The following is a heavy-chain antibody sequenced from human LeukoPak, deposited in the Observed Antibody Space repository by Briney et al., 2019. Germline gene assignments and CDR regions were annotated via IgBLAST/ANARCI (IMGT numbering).Heavy chain of an antibody. V-gene: IGHV1-2*02. CDR2: INPNSGGT. Sequence: ASVKVSCKASGYTFTGYYMHWVRQAPGQGLEWMGWINPNSGGTNYAQKFQGRVTMTRDTSISTAYMELSRLRSDDTAVYYCARDRYDILSFLFDYWGQGTLVTVSS. CDR1: GYTFTGYY. CDR3: ARDRYDILSFLFDY. J-gene: IGHJ4*02. D-gene: IGHD3-9*01.